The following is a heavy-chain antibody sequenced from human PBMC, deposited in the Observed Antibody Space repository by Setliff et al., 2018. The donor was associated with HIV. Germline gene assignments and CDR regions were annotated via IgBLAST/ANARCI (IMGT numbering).Heavy chain of an antibody. CDR1: GGSFSAYY. Sequence: SETLSLTCAVSGGSFSAYYWGWIRQPPGKGLEWIGEINHSGSTNYNPSLKSRVTISVDTSKNQFSLKLSSVTAADTAVYYCARGFLSIFGVVSYFDYWGQGTLVTVSS. J-gene: IGHJ4*02. CDR2: INHSGST. V-gene: IGHV4-34*01. CDR3: ARGFLSIFGVVSYFDY. D-gene: IGHD3-3*01.